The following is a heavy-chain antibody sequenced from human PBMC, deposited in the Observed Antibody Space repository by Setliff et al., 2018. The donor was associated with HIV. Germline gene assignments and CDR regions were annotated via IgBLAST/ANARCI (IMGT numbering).Heavy chain of an antibody. Sequence: PSETLSLTCTVSGGSISNSRYYWSWIRQPPGKGLEWIGSIYYSGSTYYNPSLKSRVPISVDTSKNQFSLNLTSVTAADSAVYYCASRVYYYDSNNFLREEGFDPWGQGTLVTVSS. V-gene: IGHV4-39*01. J-gene: IGHJ5*02. CDR2: IYYSGST. CDR3: ASRVYYYDSNNFLREEGFDP. D-gene: IGHD3-22*01. CDR1: GGSISNSRYY.